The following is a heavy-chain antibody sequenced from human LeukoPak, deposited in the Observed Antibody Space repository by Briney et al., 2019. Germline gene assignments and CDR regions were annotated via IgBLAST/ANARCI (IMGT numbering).Heavy chain of an antibody. CDR3: AGGNFYDSRGHPYHFHF. Sequence: SQTLSLTCTVSGGSISSDLYYWSWIRQPAGKGLEWIGRIYSSGTTNYNPSLKSRVTISEDTSKNQFSLKLTSVTAADTAVYYCAGGNFYDSRGHPYHFHFWGQGTLVSVSS. J-gene: IGHJ4*02. CDR1: GGSISSDLYY. D-gene: IGHD3-22*01. V-gene: IGHV4-61*02. CDR2: IYSSGTT.